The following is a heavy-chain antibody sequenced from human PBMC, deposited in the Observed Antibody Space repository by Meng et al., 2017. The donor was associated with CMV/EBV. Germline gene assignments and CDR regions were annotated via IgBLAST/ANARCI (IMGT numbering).Heavy chain of an antibody. CDR3: ARDGSSSGYWFDP. Sequence: SETRSLTCTVSGGSISSSSYYWGWIRQPPGKGLEWIGSIYYSGSTYYNPSLKSRVTISVDTSKNQFSLKLSSVTAADTAVYYCARDGSSSGYWFDPWGQGTLVTVSS. V-gene: IGHV4-39*07. D-gene: IGHD3-22*01. CDR2: IYYSGST. J-gene: IGHJ5*02. CDR1: GGSISSSSYY.